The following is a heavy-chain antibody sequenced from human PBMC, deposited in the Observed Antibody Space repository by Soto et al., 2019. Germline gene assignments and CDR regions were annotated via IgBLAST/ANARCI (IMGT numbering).Heavy chain of an antibody. Sequence: EVQLLESGGSLVQPGGSLRLSCAASGFSFSTYAMGWVRQAPGKGLEWVSAISGSGSATYYADPVKGRITSSRDNSKDTLYLHLSTLRAGDTAVYYYAKVIKGTGTNVIYDSWGQGSMVNVSS. V-gene: IGHV3-23*01. D-gene: IGHD1-7*01. CDR3: AKVIKGTGTNVIYDS. CDR1: GFSFSTYA. CDR2: ISGSGSAT. J-gene: IGHJ4*02.